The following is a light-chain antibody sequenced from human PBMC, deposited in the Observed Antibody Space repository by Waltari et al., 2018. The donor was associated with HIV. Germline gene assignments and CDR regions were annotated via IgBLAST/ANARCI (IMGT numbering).Light chain of an antibody. CDR2: DVS. V-gene: IGLV2-23*02. CDR1: SSDVGGYKY. Sequence: QSALTQPASVSGSPGQSITISCTGASSDVGGYKYVSWYQHHPGKAPKLMIYDVSERLSGFSNRVSGSKSGNTASLTISELQAEDEADYYCCSYAGSSTLLFGGGTKVTVL. J-gene: IGLJ3*02. CDR3: CSYAGSSTLL.